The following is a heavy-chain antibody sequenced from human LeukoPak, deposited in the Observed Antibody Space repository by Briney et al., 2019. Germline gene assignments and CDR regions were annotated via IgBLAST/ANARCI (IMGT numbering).Heavy chain of an antibody. V-gene: IGHV3-30*03. Sequence: PGGSLRLSCAASGFAFSNYGMHWVRQAPGKGLEWVAVISYDGSNKYYADSVKGRFTISRDNSKNTLYLQMNSLRTEDTAVYYCARDHRHSGWYQGSPKGSFFSGVGPVDLQHWGQGTLLTVSS. CDR2: ISYDGSNK. D-gene: IGHD6-19*01. J-gene: IGHJ1*01. CDR3: ARDHRHSGWYQGSPKGSFFSGVGPVDLQH. CDR1: GFAFSNYG.